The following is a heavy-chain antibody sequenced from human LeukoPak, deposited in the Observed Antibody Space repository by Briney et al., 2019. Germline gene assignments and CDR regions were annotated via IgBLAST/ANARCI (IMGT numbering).Heavy chain of an antibody. CDR2: ISYDGSNK. D-gene: IGHD6-19*01. J-gene: IGHJ6*02. CDR3: AKDSSGNGMDV. Sequence: GGSLRLSRAASGFTFSSYGMHWVRQAPGKGLEWVAVISYDGSNKYYADSVKGRFTISRDNSKNTLYLQMNSLRAEDTAVYYCAKDSSGNGMDVWGQGTTVTVSS. V-gene: IGHV3-30*18. CDR1: GFTFSSYG.